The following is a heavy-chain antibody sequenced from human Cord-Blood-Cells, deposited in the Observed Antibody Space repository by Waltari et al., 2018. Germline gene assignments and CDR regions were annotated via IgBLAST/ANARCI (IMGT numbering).Heavy chain of an antibody. D-gene: IGHD6-13*01. CDR1: GYSISSGYY. V-gene: IGHV4-38-2*01. Sequence: QVQLQESGPGLVKPSETLSLTCAVSGYSISSGYYWGWIRHPPGKGLEWIGSIYHSGSTYYNPSLKSRVTISVDTSKNQFSLKLSSVTAADTAVYYCARTSGSSSWYRGDYFDYWGQGTLVTVSS. J-gene: IGHJ4*02. CDR3: ARTSGSSSWYRGDYFDY. CDR2: IYHSGST.